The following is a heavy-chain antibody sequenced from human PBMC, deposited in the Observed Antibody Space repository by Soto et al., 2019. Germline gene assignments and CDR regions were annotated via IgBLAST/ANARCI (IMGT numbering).Heavy chain of an antibody. D-gene: IGHD3-9*01. V-gene: IGHV3-30-3*01. CDR1: GFTFSSYA. J-gene: IGHJ6*02. Sequence: HPGGSLRLSCAASGFTFSSYAMHWVRQAPGKGLEWVAVISYDGSNKYYADSVKGRFTISRDNSKNTLYLQMNSLRAEDTAVYYCARDDVRYDILAGYYSPDHGMDVWGQGTTVTVPS. CDR3: ARDDVRYDILAGYYSPDHGMDV. CDR2: ISYDGSNK.